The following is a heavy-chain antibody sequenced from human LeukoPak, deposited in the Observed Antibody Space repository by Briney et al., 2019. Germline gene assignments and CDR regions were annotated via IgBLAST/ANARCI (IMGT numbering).Heavy chain of an antibody. Sequence: SLRLSCAASGFTFDDYAMHWVRQAPGKGLEWVSGISWNSGSIGYADSVKGRFTISRDNAKNSLYLQMNSLRAEDMALYYCAKEVTRGYSYGQSSFDYWGQGTLVTVSS. D-gene: IGHD5-18*01. CDR1: GFTFDDYA. V-gene: IGHV3-9*03. CDR3: AKEVTRGYSYGQSSFDY. J-gene: IGHJ4*02. CDR2: ISWNSGSI.